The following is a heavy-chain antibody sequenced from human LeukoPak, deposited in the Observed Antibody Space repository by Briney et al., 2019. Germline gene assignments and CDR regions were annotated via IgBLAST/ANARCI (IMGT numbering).Heavy chain of an antibody. Sequence: ASVKVSCKASGYTFTGYYMHWVRQAPGQGLEWMGWINPNSGGTNYAQKFQGRVTMTRDTSISTAYMELSRLRSDDTAVYYCARVALGYCSGGSCWFDPRGQGTLVTVSS. CDR1: GYTFTGYY. CDR3: ARVALGYCSGGSCWFDP. V-gene: IGHV1-2*02. J-gene: IGHJ5*02. D-gene: IGHD2-15*01. CDR2: INPNSGGT.